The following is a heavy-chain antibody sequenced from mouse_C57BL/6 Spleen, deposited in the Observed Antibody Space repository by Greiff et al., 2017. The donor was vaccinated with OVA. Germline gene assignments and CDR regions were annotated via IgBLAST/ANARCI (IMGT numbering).Heavy chain of an antibody. CDR2: INPSSGYT. CDR3: ARWYDYDWFAY. Sequence: QVQLQQSGAELARPGASVKMSCKASGYTFTSYTMHWVKQRPGQGLEWIGYINPSSGYTKYNQKFKDQATLTADKSSSTAYMQLSIRTSEDSAVYYCARWYDYDWFAYWGQGTLVTVSA. V-gene: IGHV1-4*01. CDR1: GYTFTSYT. J-gene: IGHJ3*01. D-gene: IGHD2-4*01.